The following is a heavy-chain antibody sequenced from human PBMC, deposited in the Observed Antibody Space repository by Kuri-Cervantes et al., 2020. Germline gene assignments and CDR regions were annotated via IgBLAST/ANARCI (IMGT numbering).Heavy chain of an antibody. CDR3: ARSLRLRRVAGTSLVFGR. V-gene: IGHV1-46*01. J-gene: IGHJ3*01. CDR1: GYTLTELS. Sequence: ASVKVSCKVSGYTLTELSMHWVRQAPGQGLEWMGIINPSGGSTSYAQKFQGRVTMTRDTSTSTAYMELSSLRSEDTAVYYCARSLRLRRVAGTSLVFGRWGQGTMVTVSS. D-gene: IGHD6-19*01. CDR2: INPSGGST.